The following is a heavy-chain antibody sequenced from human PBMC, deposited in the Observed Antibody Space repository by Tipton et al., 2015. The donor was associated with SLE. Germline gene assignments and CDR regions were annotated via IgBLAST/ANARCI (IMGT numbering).Heavy chain of an antibody. D-gene: IGHD3-10*01. CDR2: VCNSVST. Sequence: LRLSCIVSGASVSSFCWNWIRQSPGKGLEWIACVCNSVSTNYDPSLKSRGTISVDTSKNHFSLELTSVTAADTAVYYCARQRLRLLSPLDAWGQGTTVTVS. J-gene: IGHJ6*02. V-gene: IGHV4-59*08. CDR1: GASVSSFC. CDR3: ARQRLRLLSPLDA.